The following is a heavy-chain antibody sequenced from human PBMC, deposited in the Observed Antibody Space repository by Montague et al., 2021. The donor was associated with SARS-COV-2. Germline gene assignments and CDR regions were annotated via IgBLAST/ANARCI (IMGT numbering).Heavy chain of an antibody. CDR2: IYYSGSA. CDR1: GDSINNSRYY. J-gene: IGHJ3*02. D-gene: IGHD3-10*01. V-gene: IGHV4-39*01. Sequence: SETLSLTCSVSGDSINNSRYYWGWIRQSPGKGLEWIGTIYYSGSAYYNPSLKSRVTISVDMSKDQFSLKLNSVTATDTAVYYCARLESTRGVIIRGALHIWGQGTKVTVSS. CDR3: ARLESTRGVIIRGALHI.